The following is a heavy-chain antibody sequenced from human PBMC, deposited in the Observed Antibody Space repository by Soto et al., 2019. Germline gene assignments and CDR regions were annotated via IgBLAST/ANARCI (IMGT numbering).Heavy chain of an antibody. CDR1: GGTFSTYT. Sequence: QVHLVQSGAEVKKPGSSVKVSRKTSGGTFSTYTVSWVRQAPGQGLEWIGRIIPILDVLTYAQKFQGRVTITADKSTSTVYFELTGLKTEDTAMYYCARGFEGSSTEGAFHLWGPGTMVTVSS. CDR3: ARGFEGSSTEGAFHL. D-gene: IGHD2-2*01. CDR2: IIPILDVL. V-gene: IGHV1-69*02. J-gene: IGHJ3*01.